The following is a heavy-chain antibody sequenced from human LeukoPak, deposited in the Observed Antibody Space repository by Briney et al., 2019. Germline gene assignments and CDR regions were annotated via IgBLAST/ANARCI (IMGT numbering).Heavy chain of an antibody. CDR2: ISSNGGST. J-gene: IGHJ4*02. V-gene: IGHV3-64*01. D-gene: IGHD6-6*01. CDR1: GFTFSSYA. CDR3: ARGGVSSSARFDY. Sequence: GGSLRLSCAASGFTFSSYAMHWVRQATGKGLEYVSAISSNGGSTYYANSVKGRFTISRDNSKNTLYLQMGSLRAEGMAVYYCARGGVSSSARFDYWGQGTLVTVSS.